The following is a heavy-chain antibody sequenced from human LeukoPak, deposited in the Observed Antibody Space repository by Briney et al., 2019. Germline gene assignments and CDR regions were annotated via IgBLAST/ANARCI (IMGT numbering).Heavy chain of an antibody. CDR3: ASHVGVGRYHYHGMDV. Sequence: GGSLRLSCAASGFTFSSYWMSWVRQAPGKGLEWVANIKQDGSEKYYVDSVKGRFTISRDNAKNSLYLQMNSLRAEDTAVYFCASHVGVGRYHYHGMDVWGQGTTVTVSS. V-gene: IGHV3-7*03. CDR1: GFTFSSYW. CDR2: IKQDGSEK. J-gene: IGHJ6*02. D-gene: IGHD1-26*01.